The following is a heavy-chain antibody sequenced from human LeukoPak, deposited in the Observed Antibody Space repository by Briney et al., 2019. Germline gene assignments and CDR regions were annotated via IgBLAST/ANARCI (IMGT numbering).Heavy chain of an antibody. Sequence: GGSLRLSCAASGFTFSSYWMSWVRQAPGKGLEWVANIKQDGSEKYYVDSLKGRFTISRDNAKNSLYLQMNSLRAEDTAVYYCATWRYNSGWYPHYFDYWGQGTLVTVSP. D-gene: IGHD6-19*01. CDR1: GFTFSSYW. V-gene: IGHV3-7*01. J-gene: IGHJ4*02. CDR3: ATWRYNSGWYPHYFDY. CDR2: IKQDGSEK.